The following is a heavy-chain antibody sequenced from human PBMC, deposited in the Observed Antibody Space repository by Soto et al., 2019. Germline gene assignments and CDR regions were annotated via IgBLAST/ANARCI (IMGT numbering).Heavy chain of an antibody. J-gene: IGHJ4*02. CDR2: ISSSSSYI. Sequence: GGSLRLSCAASGFTFSSYSMNWVRQAPGKGLEWVSYISSSSSYIYYADSVKGRFTISRDNAKNSLYLQMNSLRAEDTAVYYCARSPSGSSWSFDYWGQGTLVTVSS. CDR1: GFTFSSYS. CDR3: ARSPSGSSWSFDY. V-gene: IGHV3-21*05. D-gene: IGHD6-13*01.